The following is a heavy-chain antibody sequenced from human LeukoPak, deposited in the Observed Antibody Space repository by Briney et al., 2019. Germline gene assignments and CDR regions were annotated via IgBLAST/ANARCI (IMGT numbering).Heavy chain of an antibody. CDR3: ARYDSRGSTSTRFDY. Sequence: PSETLSLTCTVSGGSVTKYYWHWIRQAPGKGLEWIGFIFHTGITNYNPSLKSRVTISVDTSKNQFSLKLTSVTAADTAVYYCARYDSRGSTSTRFDYWGQGILVTISS. V-gene: IGHV4-59*08. D-gene: IGHD3-16*01. CDR1: GGSVTKYY. CDR2: IFHTGIT. J-gene: IGHJ4*02.